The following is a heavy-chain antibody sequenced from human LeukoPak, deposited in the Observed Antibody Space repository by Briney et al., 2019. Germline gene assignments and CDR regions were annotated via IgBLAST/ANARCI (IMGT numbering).Heavy chain of an antibody. CDR2: INSDGSST. CDR1: GFTFSSYW. J-gene: IGHJ4*02. D-gene: IGHD3-22*01. CDR3: ARDYRTYYYDSSGPDY. V-gene: IGHV3-74*01. Sequence: GGSLRLSCAASGFTFSSYWMHWVRQAPGKGLVWVSRINSDGSSTGYADSVKGRFTISRDNAKNTLYLQMNSLRAEDTAVYYCARDYRTYYYDSSGPDYWGQGTLVTVSS.